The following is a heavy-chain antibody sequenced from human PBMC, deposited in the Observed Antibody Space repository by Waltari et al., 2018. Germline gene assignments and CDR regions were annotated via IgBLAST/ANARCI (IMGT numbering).Heavy chain of an antibody. CDR3: ASIAVAGTGGNDY. CDR1: GFTFSSYA. J-gene: IGHJ4*02. V-gene: IGHV3-30-3*01. CDR2: ISYDGSNK. Sequence: QVQLVESGGGVVQPGRSLRLSCAASGFTFSSYAMHWVRQAPGKGLELVAVISYDGSNKYYADSVKGRFTISRDNSKNTLYLQMNSLRAEDTAVYYCASIAVAGTGGNDYWGQGTLVTVSS. D-gene: IGHD6-19*01.